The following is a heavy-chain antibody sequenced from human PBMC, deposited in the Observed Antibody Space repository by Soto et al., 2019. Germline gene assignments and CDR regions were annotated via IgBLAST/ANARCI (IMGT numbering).Heavy chain of an antibody. CDR1: GFTFSSYA. J-gene: IGHJ4*02. CDR3: AKPNLYCSSTSCYDY. V-gene: IGHV3-23*01. CDR2: ISGSGSRT. Sequence: PGGSLRLSCAASGFTFSSYAMSWVRQAPGKGLEWVSVISGSGSRTNYADSVKGRFTISRDNSKNTLYLQMSSLRAEDTAVYYCAKPNLYCSSTSCYDYWGQGTLVTVSS. D-gene: IGHD2-2*01.